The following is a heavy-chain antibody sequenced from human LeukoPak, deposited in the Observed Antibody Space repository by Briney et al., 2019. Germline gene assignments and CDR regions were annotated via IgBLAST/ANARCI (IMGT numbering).Heavy chain of an antibody. J-gene: IGHJ4*02. CDR1: GYTFTGYY. D-gene: IGHD3-3*01. Sequence: ASVKVSCKASGYTFTGYYMHWVRQAPGQGLEWMGRINPNSGGTNYAQKFQGRVTMTRDTSISTAYMELSRLRSDDTAVYYCARDQERFLEWLSPDYWGQGTLVTVSS. V-gene: IGHV1-2*06. CDR2: INPNSGGT. CDR3: ARDQERFLEWLSPDY.